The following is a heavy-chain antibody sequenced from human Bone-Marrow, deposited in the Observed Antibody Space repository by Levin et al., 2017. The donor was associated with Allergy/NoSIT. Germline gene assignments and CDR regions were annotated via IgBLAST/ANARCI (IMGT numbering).Heavy chain of an antibody. CDR3: ARKADKTFDV. CDR1: GYTFTGYS. CDR2: IYPNNGAT. D-gene: IGHD2-15*01. V-gene: IGHV1-2*02. J-gene: IGHJ3*01. Sequence: ASVKVSCKASGYTFTGYSIHWVRQAPAQGLEWMGWIYPNNGATNYAQKFQGRVTMTTDTSISTAYMELSRLRSDDTAVYYCARKADKTFDVWGQGTMVTVSS.